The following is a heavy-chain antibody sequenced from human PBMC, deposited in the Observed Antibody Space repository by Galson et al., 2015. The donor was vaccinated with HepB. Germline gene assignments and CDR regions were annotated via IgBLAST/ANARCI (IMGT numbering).Heavy chain of an antibody. V-gene: IGHV3-73*01. CDR2: IRSERNSHAT. CDR1: GVMFSGSA. J-gene: IGHJ5*02. D-gene: IGHD1-1*01. CDR3: TRRSLGMSTVWLDL. Sequence: SLRLSCAASGVMFSGSAIHWVRQASGKGLEWIGRIRSERNSHATSYGQSAQGRFTMYRDDSENTAYLQMNSLKTDDTAVYYCTRRSLGMSTVWLDLWGRGTLVTVSS.